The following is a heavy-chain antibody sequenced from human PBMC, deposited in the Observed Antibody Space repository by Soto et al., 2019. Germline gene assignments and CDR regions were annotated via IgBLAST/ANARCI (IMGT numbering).Heavy chain of an antibody. CDR3: ARNTVTTFGYYYGMDV. D-gene: IGHD4-4*01. J-gene: IGHJ6*02. V-gene: IGHV1-18*01. Sequence: QVQLVQSGAEVKKPGASVKVSCKASGYTSTSYAISWVRQAPGKGREWMGWISAYNGNTNYAQKLRGRVTMTTDTSTSTAYMELRSLRSDDTSVYYCARNTVTTFGYYYGMDVWGQGTTVTGSS. CDR2: ISAYNGNT. CDR1: GYTSTSYA.